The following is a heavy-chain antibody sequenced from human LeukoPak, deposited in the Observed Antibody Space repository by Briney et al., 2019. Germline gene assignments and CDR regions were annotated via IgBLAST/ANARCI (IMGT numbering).Heavy chain of an antibody. CDR3: ARGGASSSLMRFDP. CDR1: GGSISGSY. Sequence: SETLSLTCTVSGGSISGSYWSWIRQPPGKGLEWIAYMYNSGSTNYNPSLKSRVTISVDTSKNQFSLKLSSVTAADTAVYYCARGGASSSLMRFDPWGQGTLVTVSS. D-gene: IGHD6-13*01. V-gene: IGHV4-59*01. J-gene: IGHJ5*02. CDR2: MYNSGST.